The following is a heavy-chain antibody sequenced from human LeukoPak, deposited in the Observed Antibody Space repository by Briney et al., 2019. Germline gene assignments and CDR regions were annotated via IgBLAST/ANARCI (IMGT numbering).Heavy chain of an antibody. V-gene: IGHV3-11*05. CDR1: GFTFSDYY. J-gene: IGHJ3*02. CDR3: ARDRSPYSSGWYIDAFDI. CDR2: ISSSSSYT. D-gene: IGHD6-19*01. Sequence: PGGSLRLSCAASGFTFSDYYMSWIRQAPGKGLEWVSYISSSSSYTNYADSVKGRFTISRDNAKNSLYLQMNSLRAEDTAVCYCARDRSPYSSGWYIDAFDIWGQGTMVTVSS.